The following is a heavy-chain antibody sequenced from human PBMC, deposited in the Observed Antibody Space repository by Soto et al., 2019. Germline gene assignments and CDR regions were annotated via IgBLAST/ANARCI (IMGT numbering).Heavy chain of an antibody. CDR3: ARDRGIVMGNFDY. J-gene: IGHJ4*02. CDR1: GDSVSSNTVA. Sequence: SETLSLTCAISGDSVSSNTVAWNWIRQSPSRGLEWLGRTYYRSKWYDDYAESVKSRITINPDTSKNQFSLKLSSVTAADTAVYYCARDRGIVMGNFDYWGQGTTVTVSS. V-gene: IGHV6-1*01. CDR2: TYYRSKWYD. D-gene: IGHD3-22*01.